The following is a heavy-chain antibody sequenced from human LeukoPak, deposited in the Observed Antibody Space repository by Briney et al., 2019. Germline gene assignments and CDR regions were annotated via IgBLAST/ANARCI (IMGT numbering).Heavy chain of an antibody. CDR1: GGSISSSSYY. J-gene: IGHJ4*02. CDR2: IYYSGST. V-gene: IGHV4-39*01. Sequence: SETLSLTCTVSGGSISSSSYYWGWIRQPPGKGLEWIGSIYYSGSTYYNPSLKSRVTISVDTSKNQFSLKLSSVTAADTAVYYCARHSLRATYGDWDFDYWGQGTLVTVSS. CDR3: ARHSLRATYGDWDFDY. D-gene: IGHD4-17*01.